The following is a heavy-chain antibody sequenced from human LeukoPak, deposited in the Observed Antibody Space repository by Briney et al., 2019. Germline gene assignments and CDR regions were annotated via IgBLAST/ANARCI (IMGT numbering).Heavy chain of an antibody. CDR2: FYVSGNS. D-gene: IGHD4-17*01. CDR3: ARLSTVTTSFDF. J-gene: IGHJ4*02. V-gene: IGHV4-61*02. CDR1: GGSISSSSYY. Sequence: SETLSLTCTVSGGSISSSSYYWSWIRQPAGKGLEWIGRFYVSGNSYYNPSLKSRVTMSLDTSKKQFSLRLSSVTAADTAVYYCARLSTVTTSFDFWGQGTLVTVSS.